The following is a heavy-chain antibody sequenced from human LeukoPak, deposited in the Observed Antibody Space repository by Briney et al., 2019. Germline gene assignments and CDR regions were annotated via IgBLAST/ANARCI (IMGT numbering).Heavy chain of an antibody. CDR1: GFTFSSYA. CDR2: ISGSGGST. V-gene: IGHV3-23*01. CDR3: AKVPPYSYGYHYFDY. J-gene: IGHJ4*02. D-gene: IGHD5-18*01. Sequence: GGSLRPSCAASGFTFSSYAMTWVRQAPGKGLEWVSAISGSGGSTYYADSVKGRFTISRDNSKNTLYLQMNSLRAEDTAVYYCAKVPPYSYGYHYFDYWGQGTLVTVSS.